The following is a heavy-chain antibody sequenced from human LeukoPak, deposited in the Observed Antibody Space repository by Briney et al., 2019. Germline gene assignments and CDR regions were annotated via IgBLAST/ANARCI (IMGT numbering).Heavy chain of an antibody. CDR3: ARNRIAVESPLYYYYYYMDV. V-gene: IGHV1-69*06. J-gene: IGHJ6*03. CDR2: IIPIFGTA. Sequence: SVKVSCKASGGTFSSYAISWVRQAPGQGLEWMGGIIPIFGTANYAQKFQGRVTITADKSTSTAYMELSSLRSEDTAVYYCARNRIAVESPLYYYYYYMDVWGKGTTVTVPS. CDR1: GGTFSSYA. D-gene: IGHD6-19*01.